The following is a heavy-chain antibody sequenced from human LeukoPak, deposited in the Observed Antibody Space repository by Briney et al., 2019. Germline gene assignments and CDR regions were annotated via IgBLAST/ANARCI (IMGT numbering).Heavy chain of an antibody. CDR1: GFAVSSNY. J-gene: IGHJ2*01. CDR3: ARDFVGVTPIWYFDL. Sequence: TGGSLRLSCAASGFAVSSNYMSWVRQAPGKGLEWVSLIFNTGRTYYAESVKGRFTISRDHSKNTLYLEMNSLRAEDTAVYYCARDFVGVTPIWYFDLWGRGTLVTVSS. V-gene: IGHV3-66*01. D-gene: IGHD3-16*01. CDR2: IFNTGRT.